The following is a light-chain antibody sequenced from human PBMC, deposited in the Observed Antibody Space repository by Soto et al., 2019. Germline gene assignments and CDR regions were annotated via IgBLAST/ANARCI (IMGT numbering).Light chain of an antibody. CDR1: SSNIGNNY. CDR3: GPWDSSLSAVV. CDR2: ENN. Sequence: QSVLTQPPSVSAAPGQKVTISCSGSSSNIGNNYVSWYQHLPGTAPKLLIYENNKRPSGIPDRFSGSKSGTSATLGITGLQTGDEADYYCGPWDSSLSAVVFGGGTKLTVL. J-gene: IGLJ2*01. V-gene: IGLV1-51*02.